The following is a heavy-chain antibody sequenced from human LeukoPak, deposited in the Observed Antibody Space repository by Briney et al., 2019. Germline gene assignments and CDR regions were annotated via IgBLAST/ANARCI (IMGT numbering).Heavy chain of an antibody. CDR2: IYSSGST. D-gene: IGHD6-13*01. V-gene: IGHV4-59*01. CDR3: ASLYSSSWRFEY. CDR1: GGSISSYY. Sequence: PSEGLSLTCTVSGGSISSYYWSWIRQPPGKTLEWIGYIYSSGSTNYNPSLKSRVTISVDTSKNQVSLKVNSVTAADTAVYYCASLYSSSWRFEYWGQGTLDPVSS. J-gene: IGHJ4*02.